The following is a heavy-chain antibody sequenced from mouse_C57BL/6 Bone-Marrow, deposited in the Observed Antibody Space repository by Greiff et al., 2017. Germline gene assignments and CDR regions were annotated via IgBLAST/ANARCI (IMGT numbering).Heavy chain of an antibody. CDR1: GFDIKDYY. J-gene: IGHJ2*01. D-gene: IGHD1-1*01. CDR3: ARNYGSPY. CDR2: IDPEDGGT. V-gene: IGHV14-2*01. Sequence: EVQLVESGAELVKPGASVKLSCTASGFDIKDYYMHWVKQRTEQGLEWIGRIDPEDGGTKYAPNFQGKATLTADTSSNTAYLQLSSLTSEDTAVYYCARNYGSPYWGQGTTLTVSS.